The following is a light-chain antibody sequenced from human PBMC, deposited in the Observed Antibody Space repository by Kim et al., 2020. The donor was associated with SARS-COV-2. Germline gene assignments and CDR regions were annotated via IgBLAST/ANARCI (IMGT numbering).Light chain of an antibody. V-gene: IGKV3-15*01. J-gene: IGKJ2*01. CDR3: QQYDEWPLT. CDR1: QSVSSN. CDR2: GAS. Sequence: SVSPGERATLYCRARQSVSSNLAWDQQKPGQAPRFLIYGASSRATGIPARFSGSGSGTEFTLTISSPQSEDFAVYYCQQYDEWPLTFGQGTKLEI.